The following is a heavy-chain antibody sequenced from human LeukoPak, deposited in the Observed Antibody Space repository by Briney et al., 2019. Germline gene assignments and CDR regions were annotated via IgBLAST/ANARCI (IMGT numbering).Heavy chain of an antibody. CDR2: ISGSGGST. CDR3: AKGVLDIVATGPAFDI. Sequence: GGSLRLSCADSGFTFSSYAMSWVRQAPGKGLEWVSAISGSGGSTYYADSVKGRFTISRDNSKNTLYLQMNSLRAEDTAVYYCAKGVLDIVATGPAFDIWGQGTMVTVSS. CDR1: GFTFSSYA. J-gene: IGHJ3*02. D-gene: IGHD5-12*01. V-gene: IGHV3-23*01.